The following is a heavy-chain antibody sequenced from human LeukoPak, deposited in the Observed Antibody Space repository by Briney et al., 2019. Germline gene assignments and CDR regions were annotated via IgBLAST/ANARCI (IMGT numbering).Heavy chain of an antibody. D-gene: IGHD3-22*01. J-gene: IGHJ4*02. CDR2: VSGSGGST. Sequence: GGSLRLSCAASGFSFSSYAMSWVRQAPGKGLECVSTVSGSGGSTYYADSVKGRFTISRDNSKNTLYLQMNSLRAEDTAIYYCAKGHDSSAYYFGAGYWGQGTLVTVSS. CDR3: AKGHDSSAYYFGAGY. V-gene: IGHV3-23*01. CDR1: GFSFSSYA.